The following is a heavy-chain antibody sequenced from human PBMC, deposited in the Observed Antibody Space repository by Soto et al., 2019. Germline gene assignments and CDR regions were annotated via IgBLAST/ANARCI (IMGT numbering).Heavy chain of an antibody. CDR1: GYSFTSYW. CDR3: ARTKSDYDILTGYYIATINGAFDI. Sequence: GESLKISCKGSGYSFTSYWIGWVRQMPGKGLEWMGIIYPGDSDTRYSPSFQGQVTISADKSISTAYLQWSSLKASDTAMYYCARTKSDYDILTGYYIATINGAFDIWGQGTMVTVSS. V-gene: IGHV5-51*01. CDR2: IYPGDSDT. D-gene: IGHD3-9*01. J-gene: IGHJ3*02.